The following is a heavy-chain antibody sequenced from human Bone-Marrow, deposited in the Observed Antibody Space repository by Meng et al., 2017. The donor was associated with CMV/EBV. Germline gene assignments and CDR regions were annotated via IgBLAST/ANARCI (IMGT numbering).Heavy chain of an antibody. CDR2: ISYDGSNK. J-gene: IGHJ4*02. CDR1: GFTFSSYA. CDR3: ARDAASMVRGVMGY. Sequence: GGSLRLSCAASGFTFSSYAMHWVRQAPGKGLEWVAVISYDGSNKYYADSVKGRFTISRDNSKNTLYLQMNSLRAEDTAVYYCARDAASMVRGVMGYWGQGPLVTVYS. D-gene: IGHD3-10*01. V-gene: IGHV3-30*04.